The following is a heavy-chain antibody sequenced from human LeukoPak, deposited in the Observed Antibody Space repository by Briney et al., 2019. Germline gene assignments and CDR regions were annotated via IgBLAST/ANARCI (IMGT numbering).Heavy chain of an antibody. J-gene: IGHJ1*01. D-gene: IGHD3-22*01. V-gene: IGHV3-23*01. Sequence: GGSLRLSCVAPGFTFNTFSMTWVRQAPGKGPEWVSDISATGGTTYYADSVKGRFTISRDNPKNTVDLQMDSLRAEDTAVYYCAKRKYYYDSSGTYFQHWGQGTLVTVSS. CDR3: AKRKYYYDSSGTYFQH. CDR2: ISATGGTT. CDR1: GFTFNTFS.